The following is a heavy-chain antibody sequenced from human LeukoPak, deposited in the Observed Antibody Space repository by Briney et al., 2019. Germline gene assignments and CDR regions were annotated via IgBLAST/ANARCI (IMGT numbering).Heavy chain of an antibody. J-gene: IGHJ4*02. D-gene: IGHD2-2*01. CDR2: ITGNSKYI. CDR3: ARERTCSGSSCVAYYFDS. Sequence: GGSLRLSYVASGVTFSSDGMDWVRQAPGQGLEWVSSITGNSKYIWYADSVKGRFTISRDNAKSSLYLQMDSLRAEDTAVYYCARERTCSGSSCVAYYFDSWGQGTLVTVSS. V-gene: IGHV3-21*06. CDR1: GVTFSSDG.